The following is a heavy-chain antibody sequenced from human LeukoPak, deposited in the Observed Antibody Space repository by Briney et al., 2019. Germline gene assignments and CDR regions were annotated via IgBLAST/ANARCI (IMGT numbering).Heavy chain of an antibody. V-gene: IGHV3-7*03. Sequence: GGSLRLSRAASGFSLSSHWMTWVRQVPGRGPEWVANVNRDGSETYYLDSVKGRFTISKDNAKNSLYLQMNSLRAEDTALYHCARGVLFDYWGQGTLVTVSS. CDR2: VNRDGSET. J-gene: IGHJ4*02. CDR1: GFSLSSHW. D-gene: IGHD5/OR15-5a*01. CDR3: ARGVLFDY.